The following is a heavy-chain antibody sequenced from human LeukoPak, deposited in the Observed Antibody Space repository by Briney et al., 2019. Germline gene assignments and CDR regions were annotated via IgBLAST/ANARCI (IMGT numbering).Heavy chain of an antibody. V-gene: IGHV1-46*01. J-gene: IGHJ4*02. D-gene: IGHD2-15*01. Sequence: ASVTVSCKASVYTFTSYYMHWVRQAPGHALEGMGIINPRGCSTSYAQKFQGRVTMTRDTSTSTVYMELSSLRSEDTAVYYCARSYCSGGSCHGYYFDYWGQGTLVTVSS. CDR3: ARSYCSGGSCHGYYFDY. CDR1: VYTFTSYY. CDR2: INPRGCST.